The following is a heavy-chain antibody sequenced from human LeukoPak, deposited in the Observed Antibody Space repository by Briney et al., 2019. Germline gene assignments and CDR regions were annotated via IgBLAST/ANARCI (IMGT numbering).Heavy chain of an antibody. CDR2: ISAYNGNT. V-gene: IGHV1-18*04. CDR3: ARDLTMVRGVIRYYFDY. D-gene: IGHD3-10*01. Sequence: ASVTVSCKASGYTFTSYGISWVRQAPGQGREWMGWISAYNGNTNYAQKLQGRVTMTTDTSTSTAYMELRSLRSDDTAVYYCARDLTMVRGVIRYYFDYWGQGTLVTVSS. J-gene: IGHJ4*02. CDR1: GYTFTSYG.